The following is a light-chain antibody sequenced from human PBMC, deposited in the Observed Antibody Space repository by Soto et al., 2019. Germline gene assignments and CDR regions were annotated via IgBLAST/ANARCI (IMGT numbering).Light chain of an antibody. CDR3: LQSYSTWT. J-gene: IGKJ1*01. Sequence: DIQMTQSPSSLSASVGDRVTITCRASQSISNFLNWYQQKQGKAPKLLIYGASTLQTGVPLRFSGSGSGTDFTLTISGLQPEDFATYYCLQSYSTWTFGQGTKVEIK. CDR1: QSISNF. CDR2: GAS. V-gene: IGKV1-39*01.